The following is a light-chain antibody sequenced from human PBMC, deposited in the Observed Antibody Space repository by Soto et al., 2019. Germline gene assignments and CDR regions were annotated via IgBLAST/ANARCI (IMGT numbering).Light chain of an antibody. Sequence: DLQMTQSPSSLSASVGDRVTITCRASQSISTFLNWYQHKPGKAPKLLIYDASSLESGVPSRFSGSGSGTEFTLTISSLQPDDFATYYCQQYNSYSEFGQGTKVDIK. J-gene: IGKJ1*01. CDR1: QSISTF. V-gene: IGKV1-5*01. CDR3: QQYNSYSE. CDR2: DAS.